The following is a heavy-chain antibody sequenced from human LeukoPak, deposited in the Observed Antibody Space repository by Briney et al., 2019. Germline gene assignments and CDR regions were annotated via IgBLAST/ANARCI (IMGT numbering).Heavy chain of an antibody. CDR1: GFTFSAFA. J-gene: IGHJ4*02. Sequence: PGGYLRRSCAASGFTFSAFAMSWVRQAPGKGLEWVSGISGSGAGTYDADSVKGRFTISRDKSKNTLYLQMNSLRAEDTALYYCAKDHVGAARPTAFDYWGQGTLVTVSS. D-gene: IGHD1-26*01. CDR3: AKDHVGAARPTAFDY. CDR2: ISGSGAGT. V-gene: IGHV3-23*01.